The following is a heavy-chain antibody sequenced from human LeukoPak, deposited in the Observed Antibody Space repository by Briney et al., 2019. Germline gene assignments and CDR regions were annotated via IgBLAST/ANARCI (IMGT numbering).Heavy chain of an antibody. J-gene: IGHJ4*02. V-gene: IGHV3-23*01. CDR2: ISGSGGNT. CDR3: APLGSTVDY. CDR1: GFTFSTYA. Sequence: HPGGSLRLSCAASGFTFSTYAMSWVCQAPGKGLEWVSAISGSGGNTYYADSVKGRFTISRDNSKNTLYLQMNSLRAEDTAVYYCAPLGSTVDYWGQGTMVTVSS.